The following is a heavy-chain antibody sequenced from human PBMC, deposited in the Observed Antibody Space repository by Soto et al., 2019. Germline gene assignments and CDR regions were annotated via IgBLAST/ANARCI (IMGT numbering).Heavy chain of an antibody. CDR2: ISSNGGST. J-gene: IGHJ6*02. V-gene: IGHV3-64*01. CDR3: VRENYYYGMDV. Sequence: GGSLRLSCAASGFTFSSYAMHWVRQAPGKGLEYVSAISSNGGSTYYANSVKGRFTISGDKSKNTLSLQMNSLRVEDTAVYYCVRENYYYGMDVWGQGTAVTVSS. CDR1: GFTFSSYA.